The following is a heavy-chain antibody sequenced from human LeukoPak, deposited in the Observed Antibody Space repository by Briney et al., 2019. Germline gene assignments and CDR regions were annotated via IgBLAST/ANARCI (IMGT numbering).Heavy chain of an antibody. CDR2: INPNSGGT. CDR3: ARGELVGLGATSAGWFDP. J-gene: IGHJ5*02. CDR1: GYTFTGYY. V-gene: IGHV1-2*06. D-gene: IGHD1-26*01. Sequence: ASVKVSCKASGYTFTGYYMHWVRQAPGQGLEWMGRINPNSGGTNYAQKFQGRVTMTRDTSISTAYMELSRLRSDDTTVYYCARGELVGLGATSAGWFDPWGQGTLVTVS.